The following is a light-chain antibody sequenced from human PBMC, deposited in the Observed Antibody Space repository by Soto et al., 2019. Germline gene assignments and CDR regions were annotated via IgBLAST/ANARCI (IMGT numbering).Light chain of an antibody. CDR1: QSISPY. CDR3: QQSYSSPPT. V-gene: IGKV1-39*01. CDR2: TAS. J-gene: IGKJ4*01. Sequence: DIQLTQSPLSLSASVGDRINITCRASQSISPYLNWYQQKPGEAPQLLMYTASTLQSGVPPRFXGSGSGTDFTLTITSLQPEDLATYYCQQSYSSPPTFGGGTKVEI.